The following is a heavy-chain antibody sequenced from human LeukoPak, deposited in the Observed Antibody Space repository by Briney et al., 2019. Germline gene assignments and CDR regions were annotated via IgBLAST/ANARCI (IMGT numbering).Heavy chain of an antibody. D-gene: IGHD2-2*01. Sequence: SGGSLRLSCAASGFTFSNYAIHWVRQAPGKGLEWVSIVGGRGVKTYYADSVKGRFTISRDNSKNTVYLQMSSLRAEDTAGYYCAKRGDCSGTCTYDYWGQGTLVTVSS. CDR3: AKRGDCSGTCTYDY. J-gene: IGHJ4*02. CDR2: VGGRGVKT. CDR1: GFTFSNYA. V-gene: IGHV3-23*01.